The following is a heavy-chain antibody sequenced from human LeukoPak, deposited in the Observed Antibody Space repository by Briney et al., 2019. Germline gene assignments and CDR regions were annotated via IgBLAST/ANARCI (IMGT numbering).Heavy chain of an antibody. CDR3: AIQWKMVSNGYNHAFQL. V-gene: IGHV4-59*01. J-gene: IGHJ3*01. D-gene: IGHD5-24*01. CDR1: GGSLSSYY. Sequence: PSETLSLTCIVSGGSLSSYYWSWNRHPPGEGMERMGYPYKSGGNNYNPSLKSRVPISVAPSKTQPSLELRSVAAAETAVHYCAIQWKMVSNGYNHAFQLWGRGPMVTVSS. CDR2: PYKSGGN.